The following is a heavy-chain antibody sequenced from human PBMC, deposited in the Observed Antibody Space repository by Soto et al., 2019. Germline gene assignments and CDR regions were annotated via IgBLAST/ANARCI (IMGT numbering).Heavy chain of an antibody. J-gene: IGHJ4*02. D-gene: IGHD6-19*01. CDR3: ARDGPYSSAYYVDYF. V-gene: IGHV3-66*01. CDR1: GFIFRDWF. CDR2: IYSGGTT. Sequence: GGSLRLSCAASGFIFRDWFMSWVRQAPGKGLEWVSIIYSGGTTDYADSVKGRFTISRDNSKNTMYLQMNSLRAEDTAVYYCARDGPYSSAYYVDYFWGQGTLVTVSS.